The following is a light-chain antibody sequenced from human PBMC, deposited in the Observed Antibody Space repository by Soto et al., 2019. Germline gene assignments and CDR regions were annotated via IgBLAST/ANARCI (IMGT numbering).Light chain of an antibody. CDR3: HQYGSSPFT. CDR2: GAS. CDR1: QSVSANY. Sequence: EGELTQSPATLSLSPGERASLSCRANQSVSANYLAWYQQKPGQAPRLLIYGASSRATAIPDRFSGSGSGTDFTLTISRLEPEDFAVFYCHQYGSSPFTFGPGTKVDIK. J-gene: IGKJ3*01. V-gene: IGKV3-20*01.